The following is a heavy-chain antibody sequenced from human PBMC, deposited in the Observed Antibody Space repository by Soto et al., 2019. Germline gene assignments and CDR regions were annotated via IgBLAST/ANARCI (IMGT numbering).Heavy chain of an antibody. J-gene: IGHJ3*02. CDR3: ARTDRYYYRGDYGFDI. D-gene: IGHD4-17*01. CDR1: GYTFTDYA. Sequence: ASVKVSCKASGYTFTDYALRWVRQAPGQRLEWMGWINAGNGNTKYSQKFQGRVTITRDTSASTAYMELSSLRSEDTAVYYCARTDRYYYRGDYGFDIWGQGTMVTVSS. V-gene: IGHV1-3*01. CDR2: INAGNGNT.